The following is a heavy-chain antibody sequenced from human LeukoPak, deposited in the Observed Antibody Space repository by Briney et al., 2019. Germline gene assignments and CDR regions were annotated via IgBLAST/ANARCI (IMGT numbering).Heavy chain of an antibody. J-gene: IGHJ4*02. V-gene: IGHV4-59*12. D-gene: IGHD3-22*01. Sequence: SETLSLTCTVSGGSISSYYWSWIRQPPGKGLEWIGYIYYSGSTNYNPSLKSRVTISVDTSKNQFSLKLSSVTAADTAVYYCARVRDTSGYYGLLGYTLDYWGQGTLVTVSS. CDR1: GGSISSYY. CDR2: IYYSGST. CDR3: ARVRDTSGYYGLLGYTLDY.